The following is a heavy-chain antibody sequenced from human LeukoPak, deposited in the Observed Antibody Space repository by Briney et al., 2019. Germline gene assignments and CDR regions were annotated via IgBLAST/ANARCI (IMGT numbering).Heavy chain of an antibody. Sequence: KAGGSLRLSCAASGFTFSSCSMNWGRQGPGKGLELVSSMSSSSSDRYYADSVKGRFTISRDNAKNSLSLQLNTLRAEDTAMYYCARDHDGVVGTTGGIDSWGQGTLVTVSS. CDR2: MSSSSSDR. CDR3: ARDHDGVVGTTGGIDS. D-gene: IGHD1-26*01. J-gene: IGHJ4*02. V-gene: IGHV3-21*01. CDR1: GFTFSSCS.